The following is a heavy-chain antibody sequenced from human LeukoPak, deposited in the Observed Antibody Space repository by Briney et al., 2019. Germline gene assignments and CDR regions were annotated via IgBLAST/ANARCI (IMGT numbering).Heavy chain of an antibody. V-gene: IGHV3-53*01. J-gene: IGHJ4*02. CDR2: IYGGGNT. CDR1: GLIATSNY. CDR3: ATGGRSGMAFDF. D-gene: IGHD2-8*01. Sequence: GGSLRLSCSFSGLIATSNYMAWVRQAPGKGLQWISFIYGGGNTLYADSVRDRFSISRDNSKSTLYLQMSSLRVEDTAVYYCATGGRSGMAFDFWGQGTLVTVPS.